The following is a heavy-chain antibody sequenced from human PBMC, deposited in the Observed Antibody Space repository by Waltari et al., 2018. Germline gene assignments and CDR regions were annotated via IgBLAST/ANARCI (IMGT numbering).Heavy chain of an antibody. CDR2: INHSGST. V-gene: IGHV4-34*01. Sequence: QVQLQQWGAGLLKPSETLSLTCAVYGGSFSGYYWSWIRPPPGKGLEWIGEINHSGSTNYNPSLKSRVTISVDTSKNQFSLKLSSVTAADTAVYYCARGSSWYRAHYMDVWGKGTTVTVSS. CDR3: ARGSSWYRAHYMDV. D-gene: IGHD6-13*01. J-gene: IGHJ6*03. CDR1: GGSFSGYY.